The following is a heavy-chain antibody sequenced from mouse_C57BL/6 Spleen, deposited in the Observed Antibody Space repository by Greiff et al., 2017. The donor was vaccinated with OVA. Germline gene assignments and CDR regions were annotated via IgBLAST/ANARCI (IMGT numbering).Heavy chain of an antibody. CDR3: ARNQNYSNYFYAMDY. J-gene: IGHJ4*01. Sequence: QVQLQQPGAELVKPGASVKMSCKASGYTFTSYWITWVKQRPGQGLEWIGDIYPGSGSTNYNEKFKSKATLTVDTSSSTAYMQLSSLTSEDSAVYYCARNQNYSNYFYAMDYWGQGTSVTVSS. D-gene: IGHD2-5*01. CDR2: IYPGSGST. V-gene: IGHV1-55*01. CDR1: GYTFTSYW.